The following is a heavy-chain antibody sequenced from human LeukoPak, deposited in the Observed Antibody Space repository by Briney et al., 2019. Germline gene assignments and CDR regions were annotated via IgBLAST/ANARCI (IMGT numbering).Heavy chain of an antibody. J-gene: IGHJ4*02. V-gene: IGHV4-59*01. D-gene: IGHD6-13*01. Sequence: PSETLSLTCTVSGASISSYYWSWIRQPPGKGLEWIGYIFYSGSTLYNPSLQGRVTISVDTSKNQFSLKLTSVTAADTAVCYCASGPYPAAGTDHQFDYWGQGTLVTVSS. CDR3: ASGPYPAAGTDHQFDY. CDR1: GASISSYY. CDR2: IFYSGST.